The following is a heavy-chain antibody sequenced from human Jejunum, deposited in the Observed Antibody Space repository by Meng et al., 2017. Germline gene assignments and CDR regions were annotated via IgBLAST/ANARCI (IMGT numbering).Heavy chain of an antibody. Sequence: QVQLQESGPGLVKPSQTLSLTCTASGVSFRSFNNHWSWVRQPPGKGLEYIGYIYYDGSTYYSPSLKSRVTVSIDTSKNQFSLRLNSVTAADTAVYYCAREFYVDTAMVIDSWGQGALVTVSS. CDR3: AREFYVDTAMVIDS. D-gene: IGHD5-18*01. J-gene: IGHJ4*02. CDR1: GVSFRSFNNH. V-gene: IGHV4-30-4*01. CDR2: IYYDGST.